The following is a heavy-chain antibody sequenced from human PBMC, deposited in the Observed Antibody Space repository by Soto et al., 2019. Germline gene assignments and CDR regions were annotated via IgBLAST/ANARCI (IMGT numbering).Heavy chain of an antibody. V-gene: IGHV4-39*01. CDR1: GGSISSSSYY. D-gene: IGHD6-6*01. Sequence: SETLSLTCTVSGGSISSSSYYWGWIRQPPGKGLEWIGSIYYSGSTYYNPSLKSRVTISVDTSKNQFSLKLSSVTAADTAVYYCASFRAARPGYWGQGTLVTVSS. CDR3: ASFRAARPGY. J-gene: IGHJ4*02. CDR2: IYYSGST.